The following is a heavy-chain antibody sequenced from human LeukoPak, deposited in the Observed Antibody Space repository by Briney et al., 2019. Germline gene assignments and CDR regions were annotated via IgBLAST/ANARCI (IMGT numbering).Heavy chain of an antibody. V-gene: IGHV4-30-4*01. CDR2: IYYSGST. CDR3: ARSTNYYDSSGLDY. J-gene: IGHJ4*02. D-gene: IGHD3-22*01. CDR1: GGSISSGDYY. Sequence: SETLSLTCTVSGGSISSGDYYWSWIRQPRGKGLEWIGYIYYSGSTYYNPSLKSRVTISVDTSKNQFSLKLSSVTAADTAVYYCARSTNYYDSSGLDYWGQGTLVTVSS.